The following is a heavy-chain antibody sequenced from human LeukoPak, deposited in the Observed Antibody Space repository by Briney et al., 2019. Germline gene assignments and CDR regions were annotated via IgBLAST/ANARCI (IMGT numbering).Heavy chain of an antibody. CDR2: ISGSGGST. J-gene: IGHJ3*02. Sequence: PGGSLRLSCAASGFTFSSYAMSWVRQAPGKGLEWVSAISGSGGSTYYADSVKGRFTISRDNCKNTLYLQMNSLRAEDTAVYYCAKLCSSTSCLGAFDIWGQGTMVTVSS. D-gene: IGHD2-2*01. CDR1: GFTFSSYA. CDR3: AKLCSSTSCLGAFDI. V-gene: IGHV3-23*01.